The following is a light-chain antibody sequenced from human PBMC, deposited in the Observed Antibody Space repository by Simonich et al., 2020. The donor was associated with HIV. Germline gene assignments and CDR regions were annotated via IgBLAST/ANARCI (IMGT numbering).Light chain of an antibody. CDR3: AAWDGSLSGVV. Sequence: QSVLTQPPSASGTPGHRVTISCSGSSSNIGSNYVYWYQQLPGTAPKPLIYRNIQRSSGVPDRFSGSKSGTSASLAISGLRSDDEADYYCAAWDGSLSGVVFGGGTKLTVL. V-gene: IGLV1-47*01. CDR2: RNI. CDR1: SSNIGSNY. J-gene: IGLJ2*01.